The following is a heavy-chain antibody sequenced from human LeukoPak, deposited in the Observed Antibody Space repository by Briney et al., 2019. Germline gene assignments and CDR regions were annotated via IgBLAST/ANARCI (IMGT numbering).Heavy chain of an antibody. J-gene: IGHJ4*02. CDR2: IYYSGST. CDR1: GGSISSYY. CDR3: AREYFGYFDY. Sequence: KASETLSLTCTVSGGSISSYYWSWIRQPLGKGLEWIGYIYYSGSTNYNPSLKSRVTISVDTSKNQFSLKLSSVTAADTAVYYCAREYFGYFDYWGQGTLVTVSS. V-gene: IGHV4-59*01. D-gene: IGHD3-9*01.